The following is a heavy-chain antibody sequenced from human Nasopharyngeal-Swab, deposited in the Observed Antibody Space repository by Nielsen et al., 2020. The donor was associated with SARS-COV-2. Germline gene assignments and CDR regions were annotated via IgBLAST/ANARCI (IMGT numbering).Heavy chain of an antibody. D-gene: IGHD3-22*01. CDR1: RFTFNNYW. CDR2: ISSDGSTT. V-gene: IGHV3-74*01. Sequence: GGSLRLSCAASRFTFNNYWMHWVRQAPGKGLEWVSRISSDGSTTSYADSVKGRFTISRDNAKNSLYLQMNSLRAEDTALYYCAKDSQPDSSGYYYGPDYYGMDVWGQGTTVTVSS. J-gene: IGHJ6*02. CDR3: AKDSQPDSSGYYYGPDYYGMDV.